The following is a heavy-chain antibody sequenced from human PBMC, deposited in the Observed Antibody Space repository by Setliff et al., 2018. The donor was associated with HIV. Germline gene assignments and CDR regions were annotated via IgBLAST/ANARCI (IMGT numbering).Heavy chain of an antibody. J-gene: IGHJ3*02. CDR3: TRQSPVAGSGAFDI. CDR1: GDSISSGGYY. D-gene: IGHD6-19*01. CDR2: IYTSGNTNYNPST. V-gene: IGHV4-61*02. Sequence: SETLSLTCTVSGDSISSGGYYWSWIRQPAGQGLEWIGRIYTSGNTNYNPSTNYNPSLKSRITISLETSRNQFSLRVTSVTATDTAVYYCTRQSPVAGSGAFDIWGQGTMVTVS.